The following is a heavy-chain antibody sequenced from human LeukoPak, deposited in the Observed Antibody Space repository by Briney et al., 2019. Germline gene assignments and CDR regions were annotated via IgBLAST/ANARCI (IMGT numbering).Heavy chain of an antibody. CDR1: GFTFDDYG. J-gene: IGHJ4*02. CDR3: ARGQDGGTPKGLIY. D-gene: IGHD4-23*01. Sequence: GGSLRLSCAASGFTFDDYGMSWVRQAPGKGLEWVSGINWNGASTGYADSVKGRFTISRDNAKNSLYLQMNSLRAEDTAVYYCARGQDGGTPKGLIYWGQGTLVTVSS. V-gene: IGHV3-20*04. CDR2: INWNGAST.